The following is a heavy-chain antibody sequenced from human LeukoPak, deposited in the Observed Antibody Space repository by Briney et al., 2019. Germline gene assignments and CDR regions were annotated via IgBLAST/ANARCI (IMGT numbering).Heavy chain of an antibody. CDR2: IIDSGNSI. V-gene: IGHV3-23*01. CDR3: AKDPIFSGSYGVFDY. CDR1: GFTFGKYW. Sequence: PGGSLRLSCVASGFTFGKYWMSWVRQAPGKGLEWVSTIIDSGNSIYYADSAEGRFTISRDNSKNTLYLQMNSLRAGDTAVYYCAKDPIFSGSYGVFDYWGLGTLVTVSS. D-gene: IGHD1-26*01. J-gene: IGHJ4*02.